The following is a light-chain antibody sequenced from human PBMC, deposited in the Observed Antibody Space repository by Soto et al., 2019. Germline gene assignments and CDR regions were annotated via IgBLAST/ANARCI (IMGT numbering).Light chain of an antibody. CDR3: CSYAGSYTYV. CDR1: SSNIGGYNY. Sequence: HSPLTQAGSVSASPGQSFTISCTGTSSNIGGYNYVSWYQQHPGKAPKVMIYDVSQRPSGVPDRFSGSRSGNTASLTISGLQADDEADYYCCSYAGSYTYVFGPGTKVTV. J-gene: IGLJ1*01. V-gene: IGLV2-11*01. CDR2: DVS.